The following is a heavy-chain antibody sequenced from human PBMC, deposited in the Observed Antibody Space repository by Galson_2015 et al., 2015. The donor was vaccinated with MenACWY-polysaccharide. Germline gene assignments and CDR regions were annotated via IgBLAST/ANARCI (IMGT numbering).Heavy chain of an antibody. Sequence: SLRLSCAASGFTFGDYAMAWFRQVPGKGLEWVGFIRSKADNGITAYAASVKGRFTISRDDSKSIAYLEMNSLKIEDAGVYYCTRDRPLDYWGQGTLVTVSS. J-gene: IGHJ4*02. CDR3: TRDRPLDY. D-gene: IGHD6-6*01. V-gene: IGHV3-49*03. CDR1: GFTFGDYA. CDR2: IRSKADNGIT.